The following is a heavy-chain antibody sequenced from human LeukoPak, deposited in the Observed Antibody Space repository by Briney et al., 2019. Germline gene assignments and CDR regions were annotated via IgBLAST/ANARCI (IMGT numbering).Heavy chain of an antibody. CDR3: ARRYCSSASCLFDH. J-gene: IGHJ5*02. CDR1: GFTVSSNY. Sequence: SGGSLRLSCAVSGFTVSSNYMSWVREAPGKGLEWVSVIYSDGSTYYADSVKGRFTISRDNSKNTLYLQMNSLRAEDAAVYYCARRYCSSASCLFDHWGRGTLVSVSS. D-gene: IGHD2-2*01. CDR2: IYSDGST. V-gene: IGHV3-66*01.